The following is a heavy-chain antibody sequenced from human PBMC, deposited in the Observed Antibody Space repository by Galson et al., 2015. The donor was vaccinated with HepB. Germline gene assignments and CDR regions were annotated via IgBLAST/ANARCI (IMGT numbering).Heavy chain of an antibody. D-gene: IGHD3-16*01. Sequence: SLRLSCAASGFTFSNYGMAWVRQAPGKGLEWVSGIRGSASSTYYADSVKGRFTISRDNSKNTLYLQTSSLRAEDTAVYYCAKVWGLKFGGVINAVDIWGQGTMVTVSS. J-gene: IGHJ3*02. CDR3: AKVWGLKFGGVINAVDI. CDR2: IRGSASST. CDR1: GFTFSNYG. V-gene: IGHV3-23*01.